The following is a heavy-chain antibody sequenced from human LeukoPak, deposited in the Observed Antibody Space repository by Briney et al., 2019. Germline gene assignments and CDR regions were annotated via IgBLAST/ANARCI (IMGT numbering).Heavy chain of an antibody. CDR3: AREGFDWLSYYFDY. Sequence: ASVKVSCKASGCTFTGYYMHWVRQAPGQGLEWMGWINPNSGGTNYAQKFQGRVTMTRDTSISTAYMELSRLRSDDTAVYYCAREGFDWLSYYFDYWGQGTLVTVSS. J-gene: IGHJ4*02. CDR2: INPNSGGT. V-gene: IGHV1-2*02. CDR1: GCTFTGYY. D-gene: IGHD3-9*01.